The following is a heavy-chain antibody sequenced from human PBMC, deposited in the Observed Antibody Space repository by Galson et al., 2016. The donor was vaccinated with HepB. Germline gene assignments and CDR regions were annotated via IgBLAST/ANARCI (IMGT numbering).Heavy chain of an antibody. V-gene: IGHV3-30-3*01. CDR1: RFTFSSSA. CDR2: ISYDGSNR. J-gene: IGHJ6*02. Sequence: SLRLSCAVSRFTFSSSAIHWVRQAPGKGLEWVAVISYDGSNRYYADSVKGRFTISRDNSKNTVYLQMNSMRAEDTAVYYCARVQVAAVPHGMDVWGQGATVTVSS. CDR3: ARVQVAAVPHGMDV. D-gene: IGHD2-15*01.